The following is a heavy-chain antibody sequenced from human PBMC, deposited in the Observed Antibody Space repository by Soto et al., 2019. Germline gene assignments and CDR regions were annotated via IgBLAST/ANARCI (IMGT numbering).Heavy chain of an antibody. V-gene: IGHV3-23*01. D-gene: IGHD4-17*01. CDR2: ISGSGGST. CDR1: GFTFSIYA. J-gene: IGHJ4*02. CDR3: AKREGDGNFDY. Sequence: EVQLLESGGGLVQPGGSLRLSCAASGFTFSIYAMNWVRHAPGKGPEWVSFISGSGGSTYYADSVKGRFTISRDNSKNALYLQMNSLRAEDTAVYYCAKREGDGNFDYWGQGTLVTVYS.